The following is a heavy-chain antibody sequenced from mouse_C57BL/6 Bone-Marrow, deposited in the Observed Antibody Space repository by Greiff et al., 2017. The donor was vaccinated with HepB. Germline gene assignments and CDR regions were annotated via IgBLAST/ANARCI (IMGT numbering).Heavy chain of an antibody. Sequence: EVQLQQSGAELVRPGASVKLSCTASGFNIKDDYMHWVKQRPEQGLEWIGWIDPENGDTEYASKFQGKATITADTSSNTAYLQLSSLTSEDTAVYYCTTLHYYCSSYDAMDYGGQGTSVTVSS. V-gene: IGHV14-4*01. CDR2: IDPENGDT. CDR3: TTLHYYCSSYDAMDY. D-gene: IGHD1-1*01. CDR1: GFNIKDDY. J-gene: IGHJ4*01.